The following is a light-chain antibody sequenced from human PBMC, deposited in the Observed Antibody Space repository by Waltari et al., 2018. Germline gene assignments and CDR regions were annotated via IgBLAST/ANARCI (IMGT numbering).Light chain of an antibody. CDR3: KQYDNLLFT. CDR1: QDISNY. J-gene: IGKJ3*01. CDR2: DAS. V-gene: IGKV1-33*01. Sequence: DIQMTQSPSSLSASVGDRVTITCQASQDISNYLNWYQQKPGKAPKLLIYDASNLETGVPSRSSGSGSGTDFTFTISSLQPEDIATYYCKQYDNLLFTFGPGTKVDIK.